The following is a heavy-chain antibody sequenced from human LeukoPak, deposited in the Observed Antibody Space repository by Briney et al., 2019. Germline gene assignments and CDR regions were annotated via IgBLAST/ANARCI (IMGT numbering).Heavy chain of an antibody. V-gene: IGHV3-15*01. J-gene: IGHJ4*02. CDR3: AKDARFMIVGNHFDY. D-gene: IGHD3-22*01. CDR2: IKSKTDGGTT. CDR1: GFTFSNAW. Sequence: GGSLRLSCAASGFTFSNAWMSWVRQAPGKGLEWVGRIKSKTDGGTTDYAAPVKGRFTISRDDSKNTLYLQMNSLRAEDTAVYYCAKDARFMIVGNHFDYWGQGTLVTVSS.